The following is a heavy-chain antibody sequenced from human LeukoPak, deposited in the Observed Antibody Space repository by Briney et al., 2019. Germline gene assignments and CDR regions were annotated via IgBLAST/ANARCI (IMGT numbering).Heavy chain of an antibody. D-gene: IGHD1-26*01. CDR1: GGSISSYY. J-gene: IGHJ4*02. CDR3: ARHYSGYYFDY. V-gene: IGHV4-59*08. CDR2: IYYSGST. Sequence: PAETLSLTCTVSGGSISSYYWRWIRQPPGKGLEWIGYIYYSGSTNYNPSLKSRVTISVDASKTQFSLKLSSVTAADTAVYYCARHYSGYYFDYWGQGTLVTVSS.